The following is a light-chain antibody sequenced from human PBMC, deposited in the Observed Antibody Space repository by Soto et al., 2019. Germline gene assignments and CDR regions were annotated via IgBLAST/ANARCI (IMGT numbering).Light chain of an antibody. CDR2: DVT. CDR1: SSDVGAYNY. V-gene: IGLV2-11*01. J-gene: IGLJ2*01. Sequence: QSALTQPRSVSGSPGQSVTISCTGTSSDVGAYNYVSWYQQRPGKAPKLMIYDVTKRPSGVPDRFSGSKSGNTASLTISGLQTEDEADYYCCSYAGSYTSLFGGGTKLTVL. CDR3: CSYAGSYTSL.